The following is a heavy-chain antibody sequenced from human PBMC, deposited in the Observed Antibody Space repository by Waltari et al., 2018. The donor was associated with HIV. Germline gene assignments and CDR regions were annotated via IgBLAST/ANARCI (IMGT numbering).Heavy chain of an antibody. V-gene: IGHV5-10-1*01. J-gene: IGHJ5*02. CDR1: GYSFTSYW. D-gene: IGHD3-10*01. CDR2: IDPSDSYT. Sequence: EVQLVQSGAEVKKPGESLRISCQGSGYSFTSYWISWVRQMPGKGLEWMGRIDPSDSYTNYSPSFQGHVTISADKSISTVYLQWSSLKASDTAMYYCAKLRSGSYDWFDPWGQGTLVTVSS. CDR3: AKLRSGSYDWFDP.